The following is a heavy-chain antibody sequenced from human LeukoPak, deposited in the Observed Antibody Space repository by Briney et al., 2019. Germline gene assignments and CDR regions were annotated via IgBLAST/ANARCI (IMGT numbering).Heavy chain of an antibody. CDR3: ARAGTTRGFQY. J-gene: IGHJ4*02. D-gene: IGHD2-2*01. CDR1: GFTFSNYL. V-gene: IGHV3-7*03. CDR2: IKGDGSEK. Sequence: PGGSLSLSCAASGFTFSNYLMSWVRQAPGKGLECVANIKGDGSEKYYVDSVEGRFTISRDNANNSLSLQMNSLRAEDTAVYYCARAGTTRGFQYWGQGTLVTVSS.